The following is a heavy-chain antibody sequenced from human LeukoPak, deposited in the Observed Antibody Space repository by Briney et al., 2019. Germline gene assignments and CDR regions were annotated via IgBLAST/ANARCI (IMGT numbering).Heavy chain of an antibody. D-gene: IGHD5-12*01. CDR2: ISSNGGTT. V-gene: IGHV3-64D*09. CDR1: GFTFRYYA. Sequence: GGSLTLSCSASGFTFRYYAMHWVRQAPGKGLEYVSAISSNGGTTYYADSVKGRFTISRDNSKNTVYLQMSSLRAEDTAMYYCVKDLKRDSGDDDAFDIWGQGTMVTVSS. CDR3: VKDLKRDSGDDDAFDI. J-gene: IGHJ3*02.